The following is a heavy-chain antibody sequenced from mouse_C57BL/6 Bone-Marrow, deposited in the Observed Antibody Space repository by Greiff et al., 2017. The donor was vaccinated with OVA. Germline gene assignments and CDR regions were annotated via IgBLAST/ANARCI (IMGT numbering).Heavy chain of an antibody. Sequence: QVQLQQSGAELVRPGASVTLSCKASGYTFTDYEMHWVKQTPVHGLEWIGAIAPETGGTAYTQKFKGKAILTADKTSSTAYMELRSLTSEDSAVYYCTNSGSSLGGFAYWGQGTLVTVSA. J-gene: IGHJ3*01. CDR1: GYTFTDYE. V-gene: IGHV1-15*01. D-gene: IGHD1-1*01. CDR2: IAPETGGT. CDR3: TNSGSSLGGFAY.